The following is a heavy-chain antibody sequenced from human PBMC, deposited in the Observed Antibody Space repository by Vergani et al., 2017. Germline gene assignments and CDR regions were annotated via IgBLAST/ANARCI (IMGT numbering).Heavy chain of an antibody. D-gene: IGHD3-9*01. J-gene: IGHJ4*02. CDR2: INTNTGNP. V-gene: IGHV7-4-1*02. CDR3: ARSSTYYDILTGPAYYFDY. CDR1: GYTFSSYG. Sequence: QVQLVQSGVEVKKPGASVKVSCKASGYTFSSYGIGWVRLAPGQGLEWMGWINTNTGNPTYAQGFTGRFVFSLDTSVSTAYLQISSLKAEDTAVYYCARSSTYYDILTGPAYYFDYWGQGTLVTVSS.